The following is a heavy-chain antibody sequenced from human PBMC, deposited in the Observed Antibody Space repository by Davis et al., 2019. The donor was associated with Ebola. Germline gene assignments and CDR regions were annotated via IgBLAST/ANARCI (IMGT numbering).Heavy chain of an antibody. Sequence: GGSLRLSCAASGFTFSSYAMHWVRQAPGKGLEWVAVISYDGSNKYYADPVKGRFTISRDNSKNTLYLQMNSLGAEDTAVYYCARDRLIAVAGTRSYYYYGMEVWGQGTTVTVSS. D-gene: IGHD6-19*01. CDR3: ARDRLIAVAGTRSYYYYGMEV. CDR2: ISYDGSNK. J-gene: IGHJ6*02. CDR1: GFTFSSYA. V-gene: IGHV3-30-3*01.